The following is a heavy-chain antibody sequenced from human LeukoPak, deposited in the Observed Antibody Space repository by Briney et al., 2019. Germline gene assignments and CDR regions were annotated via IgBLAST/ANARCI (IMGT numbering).Heavy chain of an antibody. D-gene: IGHD2-15*01. Sequence: SETLSLTCTVSGGSMSSGDYYWSWIRQPPGKGLEWIGYIYYSGSTYYSPSLKSRVTISVDTSKNQFSLKLSSVTAADTAVYYCARVGRVMVVAATRRNAFDICYQGTMVTVSS. CDR2: IYYSGST. CDR3: ARVGRVMVVAATRRNAFDI. J-gene: IGHJ3*02. CDR1: GGSMSSGDYY. V-gene: IGHV4-30-4*01.